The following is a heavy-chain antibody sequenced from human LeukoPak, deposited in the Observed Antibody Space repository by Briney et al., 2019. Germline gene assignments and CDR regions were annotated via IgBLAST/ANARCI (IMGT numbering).Heavy chain of an antibody. V-gene: IGHV3-21*01. D-gene: IGHD2-2*01. CDR3: ASFVLGYCSSTSCYYDGMDV. CDR1: GFTFSSYS. J-gene: IGHJ6*04. Sequence: GGSLRLSCAASGFTFSSYSMNWVRQAPGKGLEWVSSISSSSSYIYYADSVKGRFTISRDNAKNSLYLQMNSLRAEDTAVYYCASFVLGYCSSTSCYYDGMDVWGKGTTVTVSS. CDR2: ISSSSSYI.